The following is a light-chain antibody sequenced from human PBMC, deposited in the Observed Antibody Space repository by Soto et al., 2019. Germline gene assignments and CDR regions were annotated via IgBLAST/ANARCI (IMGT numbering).Light chain of an antibody. J-gene: IGKJ1*01. V-gene: IGKV3-20*01. CDR1: QSVSSSY. CDR2: GAS. CDR3: QQYGSSPGT. Sequence: EIVLTQSPGTLSLSPGERGTLSFRASQSVSSSYLAWYQQKPGQAPRLLIYGASSRATGIPDRFSGSGSGTDFTLTISRLEPEDFSVYYCQQYGSSPGTFGQGTKVDIK.